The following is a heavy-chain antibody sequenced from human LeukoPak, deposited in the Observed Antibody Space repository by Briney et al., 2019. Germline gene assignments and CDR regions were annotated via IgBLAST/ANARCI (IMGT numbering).Heavy chain of an antibody. V-gene: IGHV3-23*01. J-gene: IGHJ3*02. D-gene: IGHD6-13*01. CDR2: LSGSVSST. Sequence: GGSPRLSCAASGFTFSNYGMSWVRQAPGKGLEWVSSLSGSVSSTFYADSVKGRFTISRDNSKNTLYLQMNSLRAEDTAVYYCARQQLVLPDAFDIWGQGTMVTVSS. CDR3: ARQQLVLPDAFDI. CDR1: GFTFSNYG.